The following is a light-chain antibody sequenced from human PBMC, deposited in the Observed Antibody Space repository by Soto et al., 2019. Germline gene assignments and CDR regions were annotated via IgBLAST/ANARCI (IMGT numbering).Light chain of an antibody. Sequence: EIVLTQSPGTLSLSPGERATLSCRASQSVTSNHLAWYQQKPGQAPRLLIYGASSRATGIPDRFSGSGSGTDFTLTNSRLEPEDFAVYYCQQYGSSPVTFGQGTRLEIK. CDR3: QQYGSSPVT. CDR2: GAS. V-gene: IGKV3-20*01. CDR1: QSVTSNH. J-gene: IGKJ5*01.